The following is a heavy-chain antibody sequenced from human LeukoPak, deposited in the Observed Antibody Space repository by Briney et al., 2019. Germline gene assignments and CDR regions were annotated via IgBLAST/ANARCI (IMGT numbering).Heavy chain of an antibody. Sequence: SETLSLTCAVYGGSFSGYYWSWIRQPPGKGLEWIGEINHSGSTNYNPSLKSRVTISVDTSKNQFSLKLSSVTAADTAVYYCARVVGATNYYYYGVDVWGQGTTVTVSS. CDR3: ARVVGATNYYYYGVDV. D-gene: IGHD1-26*01. CDR2: INHSGST. CDR1: GGSFSGYY. V-gene: IGHV4-34*01. J-gene: IGHJ6*02.